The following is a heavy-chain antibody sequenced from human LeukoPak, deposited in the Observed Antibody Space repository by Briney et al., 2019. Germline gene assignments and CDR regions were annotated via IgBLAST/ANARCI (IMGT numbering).Heavy chain of an antibody. D-gene: IGHD1-7*01. CDR1: GFTFSSYA. CDR3: AKGEFGDWNYESANNWFDP. Sequence: VYLGGSLRLSCAASGFTFSSYAMSWVRQAPGKGLEWVSAISGSGGSTYYADSVKGRFTISRDNSKNTLYLQMNSLRAEDTAVYYCAKGEFGDWNYESANNWFDPWGQGTLVTVSS. CDR2: ISGSGGST. V-gene: IGHV3-23*01. J-gene: IGHJ5*02.